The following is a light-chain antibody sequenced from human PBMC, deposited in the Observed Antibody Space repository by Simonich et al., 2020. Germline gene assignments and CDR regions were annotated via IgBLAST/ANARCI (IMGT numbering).Light chain of an antibody. CDR2: AAS. J-gene: IGKJ5*01. CDR3: QQRSNWPPSIT. V-gene: IGKV1-NL1*01. Sequence: DIQMTQSPSSLSASVGDRVTITCRASQGISNSFAWYHQKPGKAPKLLLYAASRLESGVPARFSGSGSGTDYTLTISSRQPEDFAVYYCQQRSNWPPSITFGQGTRLEIK. CDR1: QGISNS.